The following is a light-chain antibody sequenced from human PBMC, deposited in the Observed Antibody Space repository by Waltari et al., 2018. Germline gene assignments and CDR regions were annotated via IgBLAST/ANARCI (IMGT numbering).Light chain of an antibody. J-gene: IGLJ3*02. CDR3: SSYTGTTTPRV. CDR2: EGN. V-gene: IGLV2-23*01. Sequence: QSALTPPASVSGSPGQSIIIPCTETSSGVGTYNLAYWYQQHPGKAPKVIIYEGNKRPSDVSKRFSGSKSDNTASLTISGLQAEDEADYYCSSYTGTTTPRVFGGGTKLTVL. CDR1: SSGVGTYNL.